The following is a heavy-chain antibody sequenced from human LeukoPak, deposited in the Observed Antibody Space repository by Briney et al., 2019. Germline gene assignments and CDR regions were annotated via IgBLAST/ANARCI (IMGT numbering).Heavy chain of an antibody. CDR1: GGSISSGGYS. Sequence: SETLSLTCAVSGGSISSGGYSWSWIRQPPGKGLEWIGHIYHSGSTYYNPSLKSRVTISVDRSKNQFSLKLSSVTAADTAVYYCARGGYYDSSGYLEAFDIWGQGTMVTVSS. CDR3: ARGGYYDSSGYLEAFDI. J-gene: IGHJ3*02. D-gene: IGHD3-22*01. V-gene: IGHV4-30-2*01. CDR2: IYHSGST.